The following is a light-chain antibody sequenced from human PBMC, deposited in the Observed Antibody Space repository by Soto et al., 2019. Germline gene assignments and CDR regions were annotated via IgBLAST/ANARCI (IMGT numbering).Light chain of an antibody. CDR1: QSIDNH. CDR2: AAS. CDR3: QQYHSYPVT. V-gene: IGKV1-16*01. Sequence: DIQMTQSPSSLSASVGDRVTITCRASQSIDNHLAWFQQTPGKAPKSLISAASSLQSGVPSRFSGSGSGTEFTLTINSLQPEDFTTYYCQQYHSYPVTFGQGTRLEIK. J-gene: IGKJ5*01.